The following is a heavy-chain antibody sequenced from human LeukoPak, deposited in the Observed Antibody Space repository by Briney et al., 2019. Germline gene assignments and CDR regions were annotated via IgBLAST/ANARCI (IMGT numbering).Heavy chain of an antibody. J-gene: IGHJ4*02. D-gene: IGHD6-19*01. CDR1: GFTFSTYA. CDR2: ISGSGSST. CDR3: AKDLTAVAGSPFDY. Sequence: PGGSLRLSCAASGFTFSTYAMSWVRQAPGKGLEWVSVISGSGSSTYYADSVKGRFTISRDNSKNTLYLQMNSLRAEDTAVYYCAKDLTAVAGSPFDYWGQGTLVTVSS. V-gene: IGHV3-23*01.